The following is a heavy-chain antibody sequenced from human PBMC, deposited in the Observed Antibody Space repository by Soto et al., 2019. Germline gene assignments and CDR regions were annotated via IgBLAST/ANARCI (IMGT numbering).Heavy chain of an antibody. J-gene: IGHJ6*02. V-gene: IGHV1-58*02. D-gene: IGHD6-19*01. CDR3: AADQDGSGWNNYYYYGMDV. CDR2: IVVGSGNT. Sequence: QMQLVQSGPEVKKPGTSVKVSCKASGFTFTSSAMQWVRQARGQRLEWIGWIVVGSGNTNYAQKFQERVTITRDMSTSTAYMELSSLRSEDTAVYYCAADQDGSGWNNYYYYGMDVWGQGTTVTVS. CDR1: GFTFTSSA.